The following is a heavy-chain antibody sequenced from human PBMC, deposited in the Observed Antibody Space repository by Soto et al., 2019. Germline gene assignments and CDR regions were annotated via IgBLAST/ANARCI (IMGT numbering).Heavy chain of an antibody. CDR2: FDPEDGET. J-gene: IGHJ6*02. V-gene: IGHV1-24*01. Sequence: ASVKVSCKVSGYTLTELSMHWVRQAPGKGLEWMGGFDPEDGETIYAQKFQGRVTMTEDTSTDTAYMELSSLRSEDTAVYYCATDRGLKYCSGGSCYPTGYYYYGMDVWGQGTTVTVSS. CDR3: ATDRGLKYCSGGSCYPTGYYYYGMDV. CDR1: GYTLTELS. D-gene: IGHD2-15*01.